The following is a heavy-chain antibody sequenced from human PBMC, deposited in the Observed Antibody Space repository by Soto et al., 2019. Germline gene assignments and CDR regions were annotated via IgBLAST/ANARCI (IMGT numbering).Heavy chain of an antibody. CDR3: ARAVLCSSTSCYTGYYYYGMDV. Sequence: QVQLVQSGAEVKKPGSSVKVSCKASGGTFSSYAISWVRQAPGQGLEWMGGIIPIFGTANYAQKFQGRVTITEDESTSTAYMELSSLRSEDTAVYYCARAVLCSSTSCYTGYYYYGMDVWGQGTTVTVSS. D-gene: IGHD2-2*02. CDR1: GGTFSSYA. V-gene: IGHV1-69*01. CDR2: IIPIFGTA. J-gene: IGHJ6*02.